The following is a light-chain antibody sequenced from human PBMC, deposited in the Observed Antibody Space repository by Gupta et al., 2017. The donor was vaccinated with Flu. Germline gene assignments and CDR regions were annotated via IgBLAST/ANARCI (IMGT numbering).Light chain of an antibody. Sequence: DIVLPQSPATLSLSPEARATLSCRASQSVSSYLAWYQQKPGQAPRLLIYDASNRATGIPARFSGSGSGTDFTLTISSLEPEDFAVYYCQQRSYWNCTFGKGTKVEIK. CDR1: QSVSSY. CDR3: QQRSYWNCT. CDR2: DAS. V-gene: IGKV3-11*01. J-gene: IGKJ4*02.